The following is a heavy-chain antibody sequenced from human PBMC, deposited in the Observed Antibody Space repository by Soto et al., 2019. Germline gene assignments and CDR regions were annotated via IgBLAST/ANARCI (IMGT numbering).Heavy chain of an antibody. D-gene: IGHD6-19*01. V-gene: IGHV4-59*07. CDR1: GGSISSYY. CDR3: ARGGSGSFSFDY. J-gene: IGHJ4*02. Sequence: SDTLSLTCTVSGGSISSYYWSWIRQPPGKGLEWIGYIYYSGSTNYNPSLKSRVTISVDTSNNQFSLKLSSVTAADTAVYYCARGGSGSFSFDYWGQGTLVTVS. CDR2: IYYSGST.